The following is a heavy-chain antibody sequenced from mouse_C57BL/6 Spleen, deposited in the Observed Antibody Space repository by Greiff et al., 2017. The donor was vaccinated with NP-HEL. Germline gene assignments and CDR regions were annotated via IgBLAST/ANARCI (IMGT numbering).Heavy chain of an antibody. CDR3: ARRWLL. CDR2: IDPSDSYT. V-gene: IGHV1-50*01. CDR1: GYTFTSYW. D-gene: IGHD2-3*01. Sequence: QVQLQQPGAELVKPGASVKLSCKASGYTFTSYWMQWVKQRPGQGLEWIGEIDPSDSYTNYNQKFKGKATLTVDTSSSTAYMQLSSLTSEDSAVYYCARRWLLWGQGTTLTVSS. J-gene: IGHJ2*01.